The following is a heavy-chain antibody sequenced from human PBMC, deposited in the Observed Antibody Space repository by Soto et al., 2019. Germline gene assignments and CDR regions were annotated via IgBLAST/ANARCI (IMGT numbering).Heavy chain of an antibody. CDR2: ISSSGSTI. J-gene: IGHJ6*03. CDR1: GYTFSDYY. Sequence: QVQLVESGGGLVKPGGSLRLSCAASGYTFSDYYMSWIRQAPGKGLEWVSYISSSGSTIYYADSVKGRFTISRDNAKNALYLQMNSLRAEDTAVYYCARATSPNRYYYMDVWGKGTTVTVSS. V-gene: IGHV3-11*01. CDR3: ARATSPNRYYYMDV.